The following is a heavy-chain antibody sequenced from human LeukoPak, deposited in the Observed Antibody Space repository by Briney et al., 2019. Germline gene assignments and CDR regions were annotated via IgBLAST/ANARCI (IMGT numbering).Heavy chain of an antibody. J-gene: IGHJ4*02. Sequence: SETLSLTCTVSGVSISSGGYYWSWIRQHPGKGLEWIGYIYYSGSTYYNPSLKSRVTISVDTSKNQFSLKLSSVTAADTAVYYCARDSLDGSGSYYPDYWGQGTLVTVSS. CDR3: ARDSLDGSGSYYPDY. D-gene: IGHD3-10*01. CDR1: GVSISSGGYY. CDR2: IYYSGST. V-gene: IGHV4-31*03.